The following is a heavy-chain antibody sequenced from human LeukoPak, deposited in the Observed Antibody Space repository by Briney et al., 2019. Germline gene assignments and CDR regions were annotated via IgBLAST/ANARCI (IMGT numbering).Heavy chain of an antibody. CDR2: ISSSSYI. D-gene: IGHD3-10*01. V-gene: IGHV3-21*01. CDR3: AREGTYYYGSGSYCLDV. J-gene: IGHJ6*02. CDR1: GFTFSSYS. Sequence: GGSLRLSCAASGFTFSSYSMNWVRQAPGKGLEWVSSISSSSYIYYADSVKGRFTISRDNAKNSLYLQMNSLRAEDTAVYYCAREGTYYYGSGSYCLDVWGQGTTVTVSS.